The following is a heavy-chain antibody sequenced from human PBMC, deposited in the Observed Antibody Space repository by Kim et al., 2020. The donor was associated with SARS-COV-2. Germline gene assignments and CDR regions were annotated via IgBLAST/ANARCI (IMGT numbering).Heavy chain of an antibody. D-gene: IGHD3-16*02. CDR3: ARVIWGTYRYTDY. J-gene: IGHJ4*02. Sequence: YAQALKRRFVFSMDTSVTTAYLQISSLEAEDTALYYCARVIWGTYRYTDYWGQGTLVTVSS. V-gene: IGHV7-4-1*02.